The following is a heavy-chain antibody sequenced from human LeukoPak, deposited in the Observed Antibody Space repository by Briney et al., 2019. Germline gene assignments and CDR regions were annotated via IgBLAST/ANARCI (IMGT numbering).Heavy chain of an antibody. V-gene: IGHV4-30-4*01. CDR3: AVSVVAARYYFDY. Sequence: SQTLSLTCTVSGGSISSGDYYWSWIRQPPGKGLEWIGYIYYSGSTYYNPSLKSRVTISVDTSKNQFSLKLSSVTAAGTAVYYCAVSVVAARYYFDYWGQGTLVTVSS. D-gene: IGHD2-15*01. CDR2: IYYSGST. J-gene: IGHJ4*02. CDR1: GGSISSGDYY.